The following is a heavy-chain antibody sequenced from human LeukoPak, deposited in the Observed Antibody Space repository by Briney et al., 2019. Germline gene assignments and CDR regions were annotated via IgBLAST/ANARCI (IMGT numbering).Heavy chain of an antibody. D-gene: IGHD3-22*01. CDR2: IIPILGIA. Sequence: ASVKVSCKASGGTFSSYAISWVRQAPGQGLEWMGRIIPILGIANYAQKFQGRVTITADKSTSTAYMELSSLRSEDTAVYYCARTHRGYYYDSSGYLVFDYWGQGTLVTVSS. V-gene: IGHV1-69*04. J-gene: IGHJ4*02. CDR3: ARTHRGYYYDSSGYLVFDY. CDR1: GGTFSSYA.